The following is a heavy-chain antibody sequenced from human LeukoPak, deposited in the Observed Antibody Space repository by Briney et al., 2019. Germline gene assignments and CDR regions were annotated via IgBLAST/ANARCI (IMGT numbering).Heavy chain of an antibody. CDR2: ILYSGST. CDR1: GGSISSSSAY. CDR3: ARGQLTGARAFDI. D-gene: IGHD7-27*01. J-gene: IGHJ3*02. V-gene: IGHV4-39*01. Sequence: SETLSLTCTVSGGSISSSSAYWGWIRQFPGKGLEWMGSILYSGSTYYIPSLKSRLTISADTSKNQFSLKLSSVTAADTAVYYCARGQLTGARAFDIWGQGTMVTVSS.